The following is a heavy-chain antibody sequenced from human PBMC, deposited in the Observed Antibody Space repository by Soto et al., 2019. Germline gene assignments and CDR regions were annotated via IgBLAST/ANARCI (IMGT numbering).Heavy chain of an antibody. CDR1: GGTFSSYA. V-gene: IGHV1-69*06. CDR2: IIPIFGTA. J-gene: IGHJ6*02. CDR3: ARGNIVVVVAATRDYYYGMDV. D-gene: IGHD2-15*01. Sequence: QVQLVQSGAEVKKPGSSVKVSCKASGGTFSSYAISWVRQAPGQGLEWMGGIIPIFGTANYAQKFQGRVTITVDKSTSTAYMELSSLRSEDTAVYYCARGNIVVVVAATRDYYYGMDVWGQGTTVTVSS.